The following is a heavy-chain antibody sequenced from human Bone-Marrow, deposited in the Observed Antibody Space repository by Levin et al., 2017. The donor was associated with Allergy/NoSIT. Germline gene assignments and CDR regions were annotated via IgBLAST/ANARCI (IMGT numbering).Heavy chain of an antibody. V-gene: IGHV3-72*01. CDR1: GFSFNDHS. D-gene: IGHD6-19*01. J-gene: IGHJ4*02. Sequence: GESLKISCAASGFSFNDHSMNWVRQAPGKGLEWVGRTRNKTNIYTTEYAASVKGRFTISRADSRSSLFLQMNSLQTEETAVYDCAREGDSSAYYMDFDYWGQGALVTVS. CDR2: TRNKTNIYTT. CDR3: AREGDSSAYYMDFDY.